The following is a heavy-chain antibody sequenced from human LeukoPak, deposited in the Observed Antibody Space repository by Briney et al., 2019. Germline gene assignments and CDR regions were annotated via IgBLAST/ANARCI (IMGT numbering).Heavy chain of an antibody. CDR1: GGSFSGYH. V-gene: IGHV4-34*01. CDR2: INHSGTT. J-gene: IGHJ5*02. CDR3: ASSTIFGVVANWFDP. D-gene: IGHD3-3*01. Sequence: PSETLSLTCAVYGGSFSGYHWSWIRQSPGKGPEWIGEINHSGTTNYNPSLKSRVTISVDMSKNQFSLKLTSVTAADTAVYFCASSTIFGVVANWFDPWGQGMLVTVSS.